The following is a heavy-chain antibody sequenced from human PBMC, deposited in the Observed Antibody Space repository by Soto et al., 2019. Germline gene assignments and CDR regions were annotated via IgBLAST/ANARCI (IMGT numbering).Heavy chain of an antibody. D-gene: IGHD6-19*01. CDR3: AWGGGWTLVY. CDR1: GSSLNNYW. V-gene: IGHV3-7*01. J-gene: IGHJ4*02. Sequence: EVRLVESGGGLVQPGGSLRLSCGASGSSLNNYWINWVHQAPGKGLEWVANIKQDGSEKYYVDSVKGRFTISRDNAQNSVYLQRNSLRAEDTAVYYCAWGGGWTLVYWGQGTLVTVSS. CDR2: IKQDGSEK.